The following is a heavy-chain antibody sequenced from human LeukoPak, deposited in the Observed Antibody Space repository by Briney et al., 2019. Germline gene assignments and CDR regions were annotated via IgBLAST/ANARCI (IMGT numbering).Heavy chain of an antibody. CDR2: IRYDGRNK. CDR3: AKDRGFGVFFQYYFDY. Sequence: GGSLRLSCAASGFTFSTYGMHWVRQAPGKGLEWVAFIRYDGRNKYYADSVKGRFTISRDNSKNTLCLQMNSLRAEDTAVYYCAKDRGFGVFFQYYFDYWGQGTLVTVSS. CDR1: GFTFSTYG. D-gene: IGHD3-10*01. J-gene: IGHJ4*02. V-gene: IGHV3-30*02.